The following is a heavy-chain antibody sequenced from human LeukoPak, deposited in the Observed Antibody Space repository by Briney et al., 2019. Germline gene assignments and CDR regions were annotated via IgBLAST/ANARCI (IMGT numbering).Heavy chain of an antibody. CDR2: INHSGST. J-gene: IGHJ4*02. V-gene: IGHV4-34*01. CDR3: ARVAGGIAAAGFDY. Sequence: SETLSLTCAVYGGSFSGYYWSWIRQPPGKGLEWIGEINHSGSTNYNPSLKSRVTIPVDTSKNQFSLKLSSVTAADTAVYYCARVAGGIAAAGFDYWGQGTLVTVSS. CDR1: GGSFSGYY. D-gene: IGHD6-13*01.